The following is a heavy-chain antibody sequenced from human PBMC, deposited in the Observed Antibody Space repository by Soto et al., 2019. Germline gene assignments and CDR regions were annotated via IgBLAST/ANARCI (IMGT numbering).Heavy chain of an antibody. CDR2: IIPILGIA. CDR3: ARRPDSSSVGY. D-gene: IGHD2-2*01. CDR1: GGTFSSYT. J-gene: IGHJ4*02. Sequence: SVKVSCKASGGTFSSYTISWVRQAPGQGLEWMGRIIPILGIANYAQKFQGRVTITADKSPSTAYMELSSLRSEDTAVYYCARRPDSSSVGYWGQGTPDTVSS. V-gene: IGHV1-69*02.